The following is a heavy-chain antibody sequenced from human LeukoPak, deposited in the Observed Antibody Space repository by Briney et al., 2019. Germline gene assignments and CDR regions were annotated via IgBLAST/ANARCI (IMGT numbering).Heavy chain of an antibody. CDR1: GGTFSSYA. V-gene: IGHV1-69*13. CDR2: IIPIFGTA. CDR3: ARSGYCSGGSCYSNYYYGMDV. Sequence: SVKVSCKASGGTFSSYAISWVRQAPGQGLEWMGGIIPIFGTANYAQKFQGRVTITADESTSTAYMELSNLRSEDTAVYYCARSGYCSGGSCYSNYYYGMDVWGKGTTVTVSS. D-gene: IGHD2-15*01. J-gene: IGHJ6*04.